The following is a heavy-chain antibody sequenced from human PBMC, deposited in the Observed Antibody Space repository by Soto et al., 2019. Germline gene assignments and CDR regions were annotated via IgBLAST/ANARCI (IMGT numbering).Heavy chain of an antibody. J-gene: IGHJ6*02. D-gene: IGHD2-2*03. CDR2: ISYDGSNK. CDR1: GFTFSSYA. V-gene: IGHV3-30-3*01. CDR3: ARLGYPSYYYYGMDV. Sequence: GGSLRLSCAASGFTFSSYAMHWVRQAPGKGLEWVAVISYDGSNKYYADSVKGRFTISRDNSKNTLYLQMNSLRAEDTAVYYCARLGYPSYYYYGMDVWGQGTTVTVSS.